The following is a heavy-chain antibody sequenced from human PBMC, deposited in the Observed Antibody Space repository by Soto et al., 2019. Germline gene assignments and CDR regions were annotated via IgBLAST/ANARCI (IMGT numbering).Heavy chain of an antibody. Sequence: SETLSLTCTVSGGSISSYYWSWIRQPAGKGLEWIGRIYTSGSTNYNPSLKSRVTMSVDTSKNQFSLKLSSVTAADTAVYYCARDREYCSSTSCPGSNYGMDVRGQGTTVTVSS. CDR1: GGSISSYY. CDR3: ARDREYCSSTSCPGSNYGMDV. J-gene: IGHJ6*02. D-gene: IGHD2-2*01. V-gene: IGHV4-4*07. CDR2: IYTSGST.